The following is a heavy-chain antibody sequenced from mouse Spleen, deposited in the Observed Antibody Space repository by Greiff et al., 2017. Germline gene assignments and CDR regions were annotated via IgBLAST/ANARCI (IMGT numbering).Heavy chain of an antibody. D-gene: IGHD1-1*01. J-gene: IGHJ2*01. CDR2: IRNKAYGYTT. Sequence: EVNVVESGGGLVQPGDSLSLSCEASGFTFTDYYMNWVRQPPGKALEWLGFIRNKAYGYTTEYSESVKGRFTMSRDNSQSILYLQLNALRAEDSATYYCARGAYYGSSPDYWGQGTTLTVSS. CDR3: ARGAYYGSSPDY. CDR1: GFTFTDYY. V-gene: IGHV7-3*01.